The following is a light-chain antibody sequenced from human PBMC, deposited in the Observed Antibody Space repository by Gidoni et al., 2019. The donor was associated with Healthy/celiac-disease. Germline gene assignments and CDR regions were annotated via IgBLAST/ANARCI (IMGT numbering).Light chain of an antibody. V-gene: IGLV1-44*01. Sequence: GQRVTISCSGSSSNFGSNTVNWYQQLPGTAPKLLIYNNNPRPSGVPDRFSGSKSGTSASLSISGLQSEDEADYYCAAWDDSLNGYVFGTGTKVTVL. CDR2: NNN. CDR1: SSNFGSNT. J-gene: IGLJ1*01. CDR3: AAWDDSLNGYV.